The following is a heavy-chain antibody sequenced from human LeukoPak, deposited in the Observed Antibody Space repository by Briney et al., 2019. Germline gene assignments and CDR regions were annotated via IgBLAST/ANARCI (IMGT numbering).Heavy chain of an antibody. CDR2: ISYDGSNK. V-gene: IGHV3-30*04. D-gene: IGHD3-22*01. Sequence: LPGRSLRLSCAASGFTFSSYAMPWVRQAPGKGLEGVAVISYDGSNKYYADSVKGRFTISRDNSKNTLYLQMNSLRAEDTAVYYCARFPARNTYYYDSSGYYMLDYWGQGTLVTVSS. CDR3: ARFPARNTYYYDSSGYYMLDY. CDR1: GFTFSSYA. J-gene: IGHJ4*02.